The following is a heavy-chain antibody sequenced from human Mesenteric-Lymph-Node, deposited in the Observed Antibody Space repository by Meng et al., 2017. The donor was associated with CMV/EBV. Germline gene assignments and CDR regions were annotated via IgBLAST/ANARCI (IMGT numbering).Heavy chain of an antibody. CDR1: GGSISSYY. D-gene: IGHD2-21*01. CDR3: AGSLCVGDCSIDY. Sequence: SETLSLTCTVSGGSISSYYWSWIRQPAGKGLEWIGRIYTSGSTKYNPPLKSRVTISVDTSKNQFSLKVTSVTTADTAVYYCAGSLCVGDCSIDYWGQGTLVTVSS. J-gene: IGHJ4*02. CDR2: IYTSGST. V-gene: IGHV4-4*07.